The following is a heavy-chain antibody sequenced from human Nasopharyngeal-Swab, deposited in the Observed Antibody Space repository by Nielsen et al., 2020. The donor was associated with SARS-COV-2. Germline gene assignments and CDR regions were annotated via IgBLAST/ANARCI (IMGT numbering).Heavy chain of an antibody. CDR2: IYPGDSDT. J-gene: IGHJ3*02. Sequence: GESLKISCTGSGYSFTSYWIGWLRHMPGTRLEWMGIIYPGDSDTRYRPSFQGQVTISADKSISTAYLQWSSLKASDTAMYYCARRAYDILTGYLLDAFDIWGQGTMATVSS. V-gene: IGHV5-51*01. CDR3: ARRAYDILTGYLLDAFDI. D-gene: IGHD3-9*01. CDR1: GYSFTSYW.